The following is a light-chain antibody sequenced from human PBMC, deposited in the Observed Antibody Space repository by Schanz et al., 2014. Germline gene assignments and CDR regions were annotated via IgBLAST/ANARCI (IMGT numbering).Light chain of an antibody. CDR1: HYISSW. J-gene: IGKJ1*01. CDR2: DAS. Sequence: DIQMTQSPSSLSASVGDRVTITCRSSHYISSWLAWYQQKPGKAPKLLIYDASSLESGVPSRFSGSGSGTEFTLTISSLQPDDFATYYCQQYNSYSTFGQGTKVEIK. V-gene: IGKV1-5*01. CDR3: QQYNSYST.